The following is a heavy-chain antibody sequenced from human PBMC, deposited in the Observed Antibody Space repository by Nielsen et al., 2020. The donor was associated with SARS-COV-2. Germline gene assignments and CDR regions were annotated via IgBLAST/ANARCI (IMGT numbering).Heavy chain of an antibody. CDR1: GLIFGTYG. CDR2: IWYDGSNE. J-gene: IGHJ6*02. D-gene: IGHD2-15*01. Sequence: GGSLRLSCRASGLIFGTYGMHWVRQAPGKGLEWVAGIWYDGSNENYAESVKGRFTISRDNSRNTLYLQMNSLRTEDTAMYYCARGEDYSTMDVWGQGTTVTVSS. V-gene: IGHV3-33*01. CDR3: ARGEDYSTMDV.